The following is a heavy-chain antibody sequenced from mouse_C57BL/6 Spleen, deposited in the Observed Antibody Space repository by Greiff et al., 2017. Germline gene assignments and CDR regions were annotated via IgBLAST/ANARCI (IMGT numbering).Heavy chain of an antibody. V-gene: IGHV1-82*01. CDR3: ARFGYPYYYAMDY. Sequence: VKLVESGPELVKPGASVKISCKASGFAFSSSWMNWVKQRPGKGLEWIGRIYPGDGDTNYNGKFKGKATLTADKSSSTAYMQLISITSEDSAVYFCARFGYPYYYAMDYWGQGTSVTVSS. CDR1: GFAFSSSW. D-gene: IGHD2-2*01. J-gene: IGHJ4*01. CDR2: IYPGDGDT.